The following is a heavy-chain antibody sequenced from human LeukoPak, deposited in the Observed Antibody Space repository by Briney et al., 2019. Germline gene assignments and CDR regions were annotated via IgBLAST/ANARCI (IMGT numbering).Heavy chain of an antibody. D-gene: IGHD3-10*01. V-gene: IGHV1-69*05. CDR1: GGTFSSYA. CDR3: AREKPSGYFDY. J-gene: IGHJ4*02. Sequence: SVKVSCKASGGTFSSYAISWVRQAPGQGLECMGGIIPIFGAANYAQKFQGRVTITTDESTSTAYMELSSLRSEDTAVYYCAREKPSGYFDYWGQGTLVTVSS. CDR2: IIPIFGAA.